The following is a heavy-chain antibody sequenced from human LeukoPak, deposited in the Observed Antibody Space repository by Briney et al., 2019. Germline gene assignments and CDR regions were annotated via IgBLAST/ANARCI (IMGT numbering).Heavy chain of an antibody. J-gene: IGHJ4*02. D-gene: IGHD6-13*01. Sequence: PGGSLRLSCGASGFTFSDYGMHWVRQAPGKGLEWVSGISWNSDSIAYADSVKGRFAISRDNAKNSLYLQMNSLRTEDTALYYCAKALPNTGYSSTWYRVGFDSWGQGTLVTVSS. CDR2: ISWNSDSI. CDR1: GFTFSDYG. V-gene: IGHV3-9*01. CDR3: AKALPNTGYSSTWYRVGFDS.